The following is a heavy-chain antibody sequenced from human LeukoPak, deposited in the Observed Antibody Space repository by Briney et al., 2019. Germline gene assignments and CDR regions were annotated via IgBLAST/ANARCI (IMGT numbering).Heavy chain of an antibody. CDR3: AKGGGVATTVDY. D-gene: IGHD5-12*01. J-gene: IGHJ4*02. CDR2: ISGSGGST. CDR1: GFTFSSYS. Sequence: GGSLRLSCAASGFTFSSYSMNWVRQAPGKGLEWVSAISGSGGSTYYADSVKGRFTISRDNSKNTLYLQMNSLRAEDTAVYYCAKGGGVATTVDYWGQGTLVTVSS. V-gene: IGHV3-23*01.